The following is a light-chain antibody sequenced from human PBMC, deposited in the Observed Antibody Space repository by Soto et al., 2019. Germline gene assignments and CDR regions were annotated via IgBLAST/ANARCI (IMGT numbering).Light chain of an antibody. V-gene: IGLV2-14*01. CDR3: CSYTSSNTGV. CDR2: EVN. Sequence: QSALTQPASVSGSPGQSITISCTGTSSDVGSYNYVSWYQQHPGKAPKLLISEVNNRPSGVSIRFSGSKSGSTASLTISGLQAEDEADYYCCSYTSSNTGVFGGGTQLTVL. CDR1: SSDVGSYNY. J-gene: IGLJ3*02.